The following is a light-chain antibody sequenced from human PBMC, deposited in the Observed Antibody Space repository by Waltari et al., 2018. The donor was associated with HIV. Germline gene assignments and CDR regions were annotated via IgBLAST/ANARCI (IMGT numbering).Light chain of an antibody. V-gene: IGKV3-11*01. Sequence: EMVLTQSPGTRSLSAGERATLACRASHSVTNFLAWYQQKPGQAPRLLIYDASTRAAGIPARFSGSGSGTDFTLTISILEPDDFAVYYCQHRSNWPSFGQGTRL. CDR1: HSVTNF. J-gene: IGKJ2*03. CDR3: QHRSNWPS. CDR2: DAS.